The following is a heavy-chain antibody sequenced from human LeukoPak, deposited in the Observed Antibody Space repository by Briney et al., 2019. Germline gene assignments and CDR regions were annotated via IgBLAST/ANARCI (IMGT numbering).Heavy chain of an antibody. V-gene: IGHV4-59*03. CDR3: ALAPNSNWFDF. D-gene: IGHD2-8*01. Sequence: PSETLSLTCTVSGGSISSYYWSWIRQSPGKGLEWIGNIHYSGSSVYNPSLKSRGTISIDTSRRQFFLKLNSVTAADTAVYFCALAPNSNWFDFWGPGTLVTVSS. CDR2: IHYSGSS. J-gene: IGHJ5*01. CDR1: GGSISSYY.